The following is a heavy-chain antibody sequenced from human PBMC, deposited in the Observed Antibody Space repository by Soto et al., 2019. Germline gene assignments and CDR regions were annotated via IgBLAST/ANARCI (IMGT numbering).Heavy chain of an antibody. D-gene: IGHD3-16*01. CDR2: ISHTGST. J-gene: IGHJ5*02. CDR3: ARAVAPYLGTWFDP. V-gene: IGHV4-30-2*01. Sequence: QLHLQESGSGLVKPSQTLSLTCAVSGGSITSGNSYSWSWIRQPPGKGLEWIGSISHTGSTSYNPSLKGRVTMSVHKSKNHFSLKLSSVTAADMAVYYCARAVAPYLGTWFDPWGQGTLVIVSS. CDR1: GGSITSGNSYS.